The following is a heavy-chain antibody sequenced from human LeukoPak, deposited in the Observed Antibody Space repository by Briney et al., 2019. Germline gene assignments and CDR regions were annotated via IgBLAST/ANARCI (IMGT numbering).Heavy chain of an antibody. V-gene: IGHV4-4*07. CDR3: ARVDPTVTTGPYFDY. CDR2: IYTSGST. CDR1: GGSISSYY. Sequence: PSETLSLTCTVSGGSISSYYWSWIRQPAGKGLEWIGRIYTSGSTNYNPSLKSRVTMSVDTSKNQFSLKLSSVTAADTAVYYCARVDPTVTTGPYFDYWGQGTLVTVSS. D-gene: IGHD4-17*01. J-gene: IGHJ4*02.